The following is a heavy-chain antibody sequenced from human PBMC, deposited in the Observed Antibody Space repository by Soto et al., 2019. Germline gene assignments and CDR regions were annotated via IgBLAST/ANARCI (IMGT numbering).Heavy chain of an antibody. Sequence: EVQLVESGGGLVQPGVSLRLSCVASGFTFSSSWMTWVRQAPGKGLEWVANIKQDGSQKYYVDSVKGRFTISRDNAKNSLYLQMNSLRTDDTAVYYCATEMRHSNGWYGPFNIWGQGTVITVSS. CDR3: ATEMRHSNGWYGPFNI. V-gene: IGHV3-7*03. D-gene: IGHD6-19*01. CDR1: GFTFSSSW. CDR2: IKQDGSQK. J-gene: IGHJ3*02.